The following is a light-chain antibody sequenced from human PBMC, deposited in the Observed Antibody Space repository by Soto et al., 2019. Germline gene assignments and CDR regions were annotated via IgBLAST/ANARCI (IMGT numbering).Light chain of an antibody. CDR1: SSDVGGYNY. J-gene: IGLJ1*01. CDR3: SSYTTSGTYV. V-gene: IGLV2-14*01. CDR2: EVS. Sequence: QSALTQPASVSGSPGQSITISCTGTSSDVGGYNYVSWYQQHPGKAPKLMISEVSHRPSGVSNRFSGSKSGNTASLTISGLQAEDEADYYCSSYTTSGTYVFGAGAKVTVL.